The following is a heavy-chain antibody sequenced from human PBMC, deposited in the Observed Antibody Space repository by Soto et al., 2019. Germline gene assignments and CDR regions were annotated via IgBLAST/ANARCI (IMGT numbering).Heavy chain of an antibody. D-gene: IGHD3-22*01. CDR3: ARDKHDSSGYYYGY. CDR1: GFTFSSYG. J-gene: IGHJ4*02. CDR2: IWYDGSNK. V-gene: IGHV3-33*01. Sequence: QVQLVESGGGVVQPGRSLRLSCAASGFTFSSYGMHWVRQAPGKGLEWVAVIWYDGSNKYYADSVKGRFTISRDNSKNTLYLQMNSLRAEDTAVYYCARDKHDSSGYYYGYWGQGTLVTVSS.